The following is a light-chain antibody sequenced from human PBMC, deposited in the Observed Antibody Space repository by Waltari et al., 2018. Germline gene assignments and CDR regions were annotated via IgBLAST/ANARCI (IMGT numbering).Light chain of an antibody. CDR2: SNN. V-gene: IGLV1-44*01. Sequence: QSVLTQPPSASGTPGQRVTISCSGSSSNIGSNTVNWYQQPPGTAPKLLIYSNNQRPSGVPDRFSGSKSGTSASLAISGLQSEDEAEYYCAAWDDSLNGYVFGTGTKVTVL. CDR1: SSNIGSNT. J-gene: IGLJ1*01. CDR3: AAWDDSLNGYV.